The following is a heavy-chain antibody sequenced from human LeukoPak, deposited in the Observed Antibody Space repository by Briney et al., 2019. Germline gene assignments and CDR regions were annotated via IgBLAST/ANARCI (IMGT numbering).Heavy chain of an antibody. CDR2: IYYSGST. Sequence: SETLSLTCTVSGVSITSYYWNWIRQPPGKGLEWIGYIYYSGSTVYNPSLKSRVTISVDTSRNQFSLKLSSVTAADTAIYYCARDKVPGGSWGQGTLVTVSS. V-gene: IGHV4-59*01. CDR1: GVSITSYY. CDR3: ARDKVPGGS. D-gene: IGHD3-16*01. J-gene: IGHJ5*02.